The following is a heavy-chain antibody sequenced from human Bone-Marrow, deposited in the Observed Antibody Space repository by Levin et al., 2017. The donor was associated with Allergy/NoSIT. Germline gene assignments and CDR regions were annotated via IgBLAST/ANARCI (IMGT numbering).Heavy chain of an antibody. CDR2: IDWDDDK. CDR3: ARIRITMVRGVRENYMDV. Sequence: SGPTLVKPTQTLTLTCTFSGFSLSTSGMCVSWIRQPPGKALEWLARIDWDDDKYYSTSLKTRLTISKDTSKNQVVLTMTNMDPVDTATYYCARIRITMVRGVRENYMDVWGKGTTVTVSS. V-gene: IGHV2-70*11. CDR1: GFSLSTSGMC. D-gene: IGHD3-10*01. J-gene: IGHJ6*03.